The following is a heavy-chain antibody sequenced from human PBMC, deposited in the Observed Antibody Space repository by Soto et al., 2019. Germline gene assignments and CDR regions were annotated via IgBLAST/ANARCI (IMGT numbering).Heavy chain of an antibody. D-gene: IGHD2-2*01. CDR2: IIPVFGTT. CDR3: ARAPQEYEGYYYYQGMDV. Sequence: QVQLVQSGAEVRKPGSSVRVSCKASGGIFSSYVFSWVRQAPGQGLEWMGGIIPVFGTTNYAQKIQGRVTITADESTSTAYMELSSLRSEDTAVYYCARAPQEYEGYYYYQGMDVWGQGTTVTVSS. J-gene: IGHJ6*02. CDR1: GGIFSSYV. V-gene: IGHV1-69*12.